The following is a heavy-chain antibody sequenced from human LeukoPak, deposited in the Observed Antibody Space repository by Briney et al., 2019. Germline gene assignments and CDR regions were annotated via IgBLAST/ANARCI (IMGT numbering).Heavy chain of an antibody. Sequence: SVKVSCKASGGTFSSYAISWVRQAPGQGLEWMGGIIPIFGTANYAQKFQGRVTMTRDTSTSTVYMELSSLRSEDTAVYYCARDPSPTYYYGMDVWGQGTTVTVSS. J-gene: IGHJ6*02. V-gene: IGHV1-69*05. CDR3: ARDPSPTYYYGMDV. CDR2: IIPIFGTA. CDR1: GGTFSSYA.